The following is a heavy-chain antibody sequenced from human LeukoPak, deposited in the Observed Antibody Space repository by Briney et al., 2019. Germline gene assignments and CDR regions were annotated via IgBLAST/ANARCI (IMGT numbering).Heavy chain of an antibody. J-gene: IGHJ2*01. Sequence: SETLSLTCSVSDGSIGSYYWSWIRQPAGKGLEWIGRIFYTGSTHYNPSLKSRVSISVDKPNNQFSLRLSSVTAADTAVYYCARYGRGGAEWYFDLWGRGTLVIASS. CDR3: ARYGRGGAEWYFDL. D-gene: IGHD3-16*01. CDR1: DGSIGSYY. V-gene: IGHV4-4*07. CDR2: IFYTGST.